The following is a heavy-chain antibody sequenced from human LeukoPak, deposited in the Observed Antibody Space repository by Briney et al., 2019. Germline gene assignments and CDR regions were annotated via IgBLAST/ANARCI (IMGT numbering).Heavy chain of an antibody. D-gene: IGHD2-21*01. Sequence: PGGSLRLSCAASGFTLSSYSMNWVRQAPGKGLDWVSYISRSSTTIYYADSVKGRFTIDRDNSKNTVYLQMNSLRPDDTAIYFCARQEARGYSYEGLDYWGQGNLVTVSS. V-gene: IGHV3-48*04. CDR2: ISRSSTTI. CDR3: ARQEARGYSYEGLDY. CDR1: GFTLSSYS. J-gene: IGHJ4*02.